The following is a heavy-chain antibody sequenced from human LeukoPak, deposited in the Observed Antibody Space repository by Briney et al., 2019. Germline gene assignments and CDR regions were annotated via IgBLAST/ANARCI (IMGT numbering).Heavy chain of an antibody. V-gene: IGHV1-69*06. CDR3: ARGEAYCGGDCYSMDY. J-gene: IGHJ4*02. Sequence: ASVKVSCKASGGTFSSYAISWVRQAPGQGLEWMGRIIPIFGTANYAQKFQGRVTITADKSTSTAYMELSSLRSEDTAVYYCARGEAYCGGDCYSMDYWGQGTLVTVSS. D-gene: IGHD2-21*02. CDR1: GGTFSSYA. CDR2: IIPIFGTA.